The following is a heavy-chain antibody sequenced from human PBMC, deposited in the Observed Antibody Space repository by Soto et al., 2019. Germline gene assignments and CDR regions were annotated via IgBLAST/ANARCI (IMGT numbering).Heavy chain of an antibody. CDR3: ARDGHDYRGMDV. Sequence: KSSETLSLTCTVSGGPISSYYWSWIRQPPGKGLEWIGYIYYSGSTNYNPSLKSRVTISVDTSKNQFSLKLSSVTAADTAVYYCARDGHDYRGMDVWGQGTTVTVSS. CDR1: GGPISSYY. CDR2: IYYSGST. V-gene: IGHV4-59*01. J-gene: IGHJ6*02.